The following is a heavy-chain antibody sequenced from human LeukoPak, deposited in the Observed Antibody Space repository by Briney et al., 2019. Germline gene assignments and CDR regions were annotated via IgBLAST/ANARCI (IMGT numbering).Heavy chain of an antibody. CDR2: IDSDGSST. V-gene: IGHV3-74*01. D-gene: IGHD1-7*01. CDR1: GFTFSSYW. Sequence: PGGSLRLSCAASGFTFSSYWMHWVRQAPGKGLVWVSRIDSDGSSTSYADSVKGRFTISRDNAKNSLYLQMNSLRAEDMAVYYCARDRLSGTTDFQDWGQGTLVTVSS. J-gene: IGHJ1*01. CDR3: ARDRLSGTTDFQD.